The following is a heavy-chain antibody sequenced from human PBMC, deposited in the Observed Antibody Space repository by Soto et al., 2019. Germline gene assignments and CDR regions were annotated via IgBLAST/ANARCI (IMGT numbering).Heavy chain of an antibody. CDR2: IYYIGST. CDR3: ARSVFP. J-gene: IGHJ5*02. CDR1: GGSISSGGYY. V-gene: IGHV4-31*03. Sequence: SETLSLTCTVSGGSISSGGYYWNWIRQHPGKGLEWIGYIYYIGSTYYNPSPKSRVTISLDTSKNQYSLRLSSVTAADTAVYYCARSVFPWGQGTLVTVS.